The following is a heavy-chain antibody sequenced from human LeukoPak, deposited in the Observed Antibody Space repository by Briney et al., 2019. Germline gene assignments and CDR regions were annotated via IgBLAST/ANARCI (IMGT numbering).Heavy chain of an antibody. CDR1: GFIFSTYG. CDR3: ARESGGGFDP. J-gene: IGHJ5*02. Sequence: GGSLRLSCAASGFIFSTYGMHWVRQAPGKGLEWVAFIRYDESDKYYADSVKGRFTISRDNSKNTLYLQMNSLRAEDAAVYYCARESGGGFDPWGQGTLVTVSS. CDR2: IRYDESDK. V-gene: IGHV3-30*02. D-gene: IGHD3-10*01.